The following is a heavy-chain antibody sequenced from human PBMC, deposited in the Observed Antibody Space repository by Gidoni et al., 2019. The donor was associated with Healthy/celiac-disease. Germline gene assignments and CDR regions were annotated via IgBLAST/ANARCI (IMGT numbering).Heavy chain of an antibody. Sequence: EVQLVESGGGLVQPGRSLRLSCAASGFTFDDYAMRWVRQAPGKGLEWVSGISWNSGSIGYADSVKGRFTISRDNAKNSLYLQMNSLRAEDTALYYCAKSLWNDWGPVSYYYYGMDVWGQGTTVTVSS. J-gene: IGHJ6*02. CDR1: GFTFDDYA. CDR3: AKSLWNDWGPVSYYYYGMDV. V-gene: IGHV3-9*01. CDR2: ISWNSGSI. D-gene: IGHD1-1*01.